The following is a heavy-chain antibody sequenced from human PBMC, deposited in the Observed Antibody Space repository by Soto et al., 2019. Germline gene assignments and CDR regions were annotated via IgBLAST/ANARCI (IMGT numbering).Heavy chain of an antibody. J-gene: IGHJ4*02. CDR1: GGSISSYY. CDR3: ARRYGSSCDY. D-gene: IGHD5-12*01. CDR2: IYYSGST. V-gene: IGHV4-59*08. Sequence: SETLSLTCTLSGGSISSYYWSWIRQPPGKGLEWIGYIYYSGSTNYNPSLKSRVTISVDTSKNQFSLKLSSVTAADTAVYYCARRYGSSCDYWGQGTLVTVS.